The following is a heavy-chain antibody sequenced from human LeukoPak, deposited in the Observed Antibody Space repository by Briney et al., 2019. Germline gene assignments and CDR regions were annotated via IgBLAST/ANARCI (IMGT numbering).Heavy chain of an antibody. CDR2: ISYDGSNK. Sequence: GGSLRLSCAASGFTFSSYGMHWVRRAPGKGLEWVAVISYDGSNKYYADSVKGRFTISRDNSKNTLYLQMNSRRAEDTAVYYCAKDHGGSSWCFDYWGQGTLVTVSS. J-gene: IGHJ4*02. CDR1: GFTFSSYG. D-gene: IGHD6-13*01. V-gene: IGHV3-30*18. CDR3: AKDHGGSSWCFDY.